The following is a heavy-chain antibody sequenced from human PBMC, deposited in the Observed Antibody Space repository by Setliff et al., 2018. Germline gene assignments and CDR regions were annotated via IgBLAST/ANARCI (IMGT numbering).Heavy chain of an antibody. D-gene: IGHD3-22*01. CDR2: KSNRGDT. V-gene: IGHV4-59*01. CDR3: ARAVDSSGYFPYWYFDL. J-gene: IGHJ2*01. CDR1: GGSIGSSF. Sequence: SETLSLTCTVSGGSIGSSFWNWIRQSPGKGLEWIGYKSNRGDTNSNPSLRSRLTMSVDTSKSQFSLTLTSVTAADTAVYFCARAVDSSGYFPYWYFDLWGRGALVTVSS.